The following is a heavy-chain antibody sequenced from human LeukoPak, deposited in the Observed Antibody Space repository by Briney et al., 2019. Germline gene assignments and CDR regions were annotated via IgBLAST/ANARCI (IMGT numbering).Heavy chain of an antibody. J-gene: IGHJ3*02. D-gene: IGHD5-18*01. Sequence: ASVKVSCKTSGYTFSNYGINWVRQAPGHGLEWMGWINGYNGNTNYSQKFQGRVTITADESTSTAYMELSSLRSEDTAVYYCARDLGYSYGLSDAFDIWGQGTMVTVSS. V-gene: IGHV1-18*01. CDR2: INGYNGNT. CDR1: GYTFSNYG. CDR3: ARDLGYSYGLSDAFDI.